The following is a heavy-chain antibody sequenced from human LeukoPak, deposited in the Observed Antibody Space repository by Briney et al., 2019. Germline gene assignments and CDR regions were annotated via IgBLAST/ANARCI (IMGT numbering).Heavy chain of an antibody. Sequence: GGSLRLSCAASGFTFSSYAMSWVRQAPGKGLEWVSPISGSGGSTYYADSVKGRFTISRDNSKNTLYLQMNSLRAEDTAVYYCAKVRRSSSWYGAFDIWGQGTMVTVSS. CDR3: AKVRRSSSWYGAFDI. D-gene: IGHD6-13*01. CDR1: GFTFSSYA. V-gene: IGHV3-23*01. CDR2: ISGSGGST. J-gene: IGHJ3*02.